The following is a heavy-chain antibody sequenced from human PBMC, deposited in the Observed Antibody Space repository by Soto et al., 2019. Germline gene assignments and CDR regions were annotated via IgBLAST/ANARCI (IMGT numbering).Heavy chain of an antibody. CDR2: ISSSSSTI. Sequence: EVQVVESGGGLVQPGGSLRLSCAASGFTFSSNSMNWVRQAPGKGLEWISYISSSSSTIYADSVKGRFTISRDNAKNSLYLQMNSLRDEDTAVYYCARVIWSGPLTSALWGQGTLVTVSS. CDR1: GFTFSSNS. V-gene: IGHV3-48*02. J-gene: IGHJ4*02. CDR3: ARVIWSGPLTSAL. D-gene: IGHD3-3*01.